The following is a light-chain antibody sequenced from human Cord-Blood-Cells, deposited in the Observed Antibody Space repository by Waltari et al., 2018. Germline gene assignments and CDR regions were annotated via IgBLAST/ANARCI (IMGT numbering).Light chain of an antibody. CDR3: SAYAGSNNWV. V-gene: IGLV2-8*01. CDR1: SSAVGGYNY. CDR2: EVS. Sequence: QSALTQPPSASGSPGQSVTISCTGTSSAVGGYNYVSWYQQHPGKAPQLMIYEVSKRPSGVPDPFSGSKSGKTASLSVAGLQAENEADYYGSAYAGSNNWVFGGGTKLTVL. J-gene: IGLJ3*02.